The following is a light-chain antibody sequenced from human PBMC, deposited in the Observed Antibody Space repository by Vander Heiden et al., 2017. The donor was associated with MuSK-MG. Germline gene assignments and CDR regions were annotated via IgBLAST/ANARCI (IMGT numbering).Light chain of an antibody. V-gene: IGKV1-39*01. Sequence: IQMTQSPSSLSASVGDTVIITCRTSQSISSYLNWYQQRPGTAPRLLIYAASNLQSGVPSRFSGSGSGTDFTLTINSLQPEDFATYYCQQSYNSPLHTFGPGTKLEIK. CDR3: QQSYNSPLHT. CDR2: AAS. CDR1: QSISSY. J-gene: IGKJ2*01.